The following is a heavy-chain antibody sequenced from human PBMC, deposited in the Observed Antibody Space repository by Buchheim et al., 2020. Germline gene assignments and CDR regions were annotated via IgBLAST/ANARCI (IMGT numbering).Heavy chain of an antibody. J-gene: IGHJ6*02. CDR2: IYYSGST. D-gene: IGHD6-13*01. Sequence: QVQLQESGPGLVKPSETLSLTCTVSGGSISSYYWSWIRQPPGKGLEWIGYIYYSGSTNYNPSLKSRVTISVDTSKNQFSLKLSSVTAADTAVYYCARVPGIAAAGTWGYYYGMDVWGQGTT. V-gene: IGHV4-59*01. CDR1: GGSISSYY. CDR3: ARVPGIAAAGTWGYYYGMDV.